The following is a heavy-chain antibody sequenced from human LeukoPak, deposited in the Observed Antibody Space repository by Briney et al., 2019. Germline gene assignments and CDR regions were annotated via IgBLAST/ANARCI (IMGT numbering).Heavy chain of an antibody. CDR3: TRVPIRTVTLVIVVRGHDAFYI. CDR2: IRSRAYGGTT. CDR1: GFTSGDYA. D-gene: IGHD3-22*01. Sequence: GGSLRLSCTASGFTSGDYAMTWFRQAPGKGLEWVGFIRSRAYGGTTEIAASVKGRFSISRDDSKNVAYLQMNSLTTEDTAVYYCTRVPIRTVTLVIVVRGHDAFYIWGQGTMVTVSS. V-gene: IGHV3-49*03. J-gene: IGHJ3*02.